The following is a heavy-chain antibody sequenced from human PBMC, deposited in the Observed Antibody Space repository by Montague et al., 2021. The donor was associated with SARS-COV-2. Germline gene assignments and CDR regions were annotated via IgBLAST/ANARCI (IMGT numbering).Heavy chain of an antibody. CDR3: ARHPQH. CDR2: IYYTGST. J-gene: IGHJ1*01. CDR1: GGSISNSVYY. Sequence: SETLSLTCTVSGGSISNSVYYWVWVRQPPGKGLEWIGSIYYTGSTYYNPSLKSRLTISVDTSENQFSLNLRSMTAADTAVYYCARHPQHWGQGTLVTVSS. V-gene: IGHV4-39*01.